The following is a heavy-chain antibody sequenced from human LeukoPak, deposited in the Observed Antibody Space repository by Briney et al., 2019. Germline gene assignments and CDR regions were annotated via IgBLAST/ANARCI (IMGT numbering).Heavy chain of an antibody. CDR1: DHSISSAYY. CDR2: IYHGGKT. D-gene: IGHD3-22*01. J-gene: IGHJ4*02. V-gene: IGHV4-38-2*02. CDR3: ARDRSGVYDSSGFFDY. Sequence: PSKTLSLTCAVSDHSISSAYYWGWIRQPPGKGLEWIGSIYHGGKTYYNPSLKSRVTISIDTSKYQFSLKLSSVTAADTAVYYCARDRSGVYDSSGFFDYWGQGTLVTVSS.